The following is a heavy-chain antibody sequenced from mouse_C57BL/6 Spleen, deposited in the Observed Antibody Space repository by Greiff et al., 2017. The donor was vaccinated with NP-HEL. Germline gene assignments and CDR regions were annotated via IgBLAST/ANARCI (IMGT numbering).Heavy chain of an antibody. CDR1: GFSLTSYG. CDR3: ARRPNYYAMDY. Sequence: VQLQESGPGLVQPSQSLSISCTVSGFSLTSYGVHWVRQSPGQGLEWLGVIWSGGSTDYNAAFISRLSISKDNSKSQVFFKMNSVQADDTAIYYWARRPNYYAMDYWGQGTSVTVSS. CDR2: IWSGGST. V-gene: IGHV2-2*01. J-gene: IGHJ4*01.